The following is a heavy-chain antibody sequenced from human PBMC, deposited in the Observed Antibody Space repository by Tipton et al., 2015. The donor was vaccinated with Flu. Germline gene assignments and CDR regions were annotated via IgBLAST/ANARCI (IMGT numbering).Heavy chain of an antibody. CDR1: GNSFNSYW. J-gene: IGHJ4*02. Sequence: VQLVQSGAEVKKPGESLKISCKASGNSFNSYWIGWVRQMPGKGLEWMGIIYPDDSETRYSPSFEGHVTISADKSIRTAYLQWSSLQASDTAIYYCARPKDYGNLSFDYWGQGTLVTVST. CDR3: ARPKDYGNLSFDY. CDR2: IYPDDSET. D-gene: IGHD4-11*01. V-gene: IGHV5-51*01.